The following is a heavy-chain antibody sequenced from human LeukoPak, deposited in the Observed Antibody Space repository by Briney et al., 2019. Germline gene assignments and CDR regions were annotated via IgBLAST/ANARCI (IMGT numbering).Heavy chain of an antibody. CDR3: AKGLGTTVYGMDV. V-gene: IGHV3-30*02. D-gene: IGHD4-17*01. CDR1: GFTFNSYG. CDR2: IRYDGSDE. J-gene: IGHJ6*02. Sequence: GGSLRLSCAASGFTFNSYGMHWVRQAPGKGLEWVAFIRYDGSDENYADSVKGRFTISRDNSKNTLYLQMNSLRAEDTAVYYCAKGLGTTVYGMDVWGQETTVTVSS.